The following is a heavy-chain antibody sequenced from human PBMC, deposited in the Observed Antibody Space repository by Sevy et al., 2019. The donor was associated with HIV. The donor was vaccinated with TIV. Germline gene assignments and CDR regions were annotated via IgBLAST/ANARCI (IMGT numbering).Heavy chain of an antibody. D-gene: IGHD5-12*01. CDR3: ARPAHTMATIKTYDAFDI. CDR2: IYPGDSDT. V-gene: IGHV5-51*01. CDR1: GYSFTSYW. Sequence: GESLKIPCKGSGYSFTSYWIGWVRQMPGKGLEWMGIIYPGDSDTRYSPSFQGQVTISADKSIRTAYLQWSSLKASDTAMYYCARPAHTMATIKTYDAFDIWGQGTMVTVSS. J-gene: IGHJ3*02.